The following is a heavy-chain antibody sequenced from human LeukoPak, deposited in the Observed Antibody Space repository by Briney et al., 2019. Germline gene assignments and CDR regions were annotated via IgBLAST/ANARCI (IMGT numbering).Heavy chain of an antibody. CDR1: GGTFSNHA. Sequence: SVKVSCKASGGTFSNHAVSWVRQAPGQGLEWMGGTTPIFGSADYAQKFQGRVTIATDESTSTAYMELSSLRSEDTAVYYCARAPFYFDSSGYSMDAFDIWGQGTMVTVSS. V-gene: IGHV1-69*05. CDR2: TTPIFGSA. J-gene: IGHJ3*02. CDR3: ARAPFYFDSSGYSMDAFDI. D-gene: IGHD3-22*01.